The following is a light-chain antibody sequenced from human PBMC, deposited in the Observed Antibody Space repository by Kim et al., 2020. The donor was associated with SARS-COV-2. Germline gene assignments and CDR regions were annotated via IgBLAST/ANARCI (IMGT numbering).Light chain of an antibody. Sequence: SASVGDRVNVTCQASQDIATYLNWYQQKPGKAPKLLIYDASILERGVPSRFSGSGSGTHFTFTITGLQPEDIATYYCLQFDDLVTFGGGTKVDIK. CDR2: DAS. CDR1: QDIATY. J-gene: IGKJ4*01. V-gene: IGKV1-33*01. CDR3: LQFDDLVT.